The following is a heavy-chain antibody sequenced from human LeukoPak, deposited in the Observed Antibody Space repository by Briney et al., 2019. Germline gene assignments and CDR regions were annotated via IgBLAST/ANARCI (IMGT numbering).Heavy chain of an antibody. CDR2: IYYSGST. J-gene: IGHJ4*02. Sequence: SETLSLTCTVSGGSISSSSYYWGWIRQPPGKGLEWIGSIYYSGSTYYNPSPKSRVTISVDTSKNQFSLKLSSVTAADTAVYYCARHYGVRAFDYGGQGTLVTVSS. V-gene: IGHV4-39*01. CDR3: ARHYGVRAFDY. CDR1: GGSISSSSYY. D-gene: IGHD4-17*01.